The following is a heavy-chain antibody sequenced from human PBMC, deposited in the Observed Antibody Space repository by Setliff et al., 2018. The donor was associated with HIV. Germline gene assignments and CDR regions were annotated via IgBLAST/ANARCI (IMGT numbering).Heavy chain of an antibody. CDR2: ISGSGGST. J-gene: IGHJ4*02. CDR1: GFTFISYD. D-gene: IGHD3-22*01. Sequence: GGSLRLSCAASGFTFISYDMSWVRQAPGKGLEWVSAISGSGGSTYYADPVKGRFTISRDNSKNTLYLQMKSLRADDTAVYYCARGPYYYDSSGPFDYWGQGTLVTVSS. V-gene: IGHV3-23*01. CDR3: ARGPYYYDSSGPFDY.